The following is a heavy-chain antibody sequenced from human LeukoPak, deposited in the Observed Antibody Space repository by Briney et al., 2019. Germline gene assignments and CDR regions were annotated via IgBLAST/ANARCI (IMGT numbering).Heavy chain of an antibody. J-gene: IGHJ4*02. D-gene: IGHD6-13*01. CDR3: ARELDTFSAGHFDS. Sequence: ASVKVSCKASGFTFTDYYIHWVRQAPGHGLEWMGWIDPNHGDTDYAQRFHGRVTMTRDTSITTLYMELTRLTSDDTAVYYCARELDTFSAGHFDSWGQGTLVTVSS. CDR1: GFTFTDYY. V-gene: IGHV1-2*02. CDR2: IDPNHGDT.